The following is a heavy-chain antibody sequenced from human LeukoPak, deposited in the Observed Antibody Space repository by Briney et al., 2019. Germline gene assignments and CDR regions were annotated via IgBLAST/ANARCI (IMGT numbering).Heavy chain of an antibody. J-gene: IGHJ6*04. D-gene: IGHD3-16*01. CDR1: GFAFSSSV. CDR3: ARRTSGAKDV. CDR2: ISSSGGNT. V-gene: IGHV3-23*01. Sequence: GGSLRLSCAASGFAFSSSVMSWVRQAPGKGLEWVSAISSSGGNTDNADSLKGRFTISRDNSKDTLYLQMNSLRVEDTAVYYCARRTSGAKDVWGKGTTVTVSP.